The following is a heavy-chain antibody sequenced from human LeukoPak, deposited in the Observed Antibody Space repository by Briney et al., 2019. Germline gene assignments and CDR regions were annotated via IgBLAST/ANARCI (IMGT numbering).Heavy chain of an antibody. CDR2: ISWSSGSI. D-gene: IGHD2-2*01. Sequence: PGRSLRLSCAASGFTFDDYAMHWVRQAPGKGLEWVSGISWSSGSIGYVDSVKGRFTISRDNAKNSLYLQMNSPRAEDMALYYCAKSARGVLSVPGFDYWGQGTLVTVSS. V-gene: IGHV3-9*03. CDR3: AKSARGVLSVPGFDY. CDR1: GFTFDDYA. J-gene: IGHJ4*02.